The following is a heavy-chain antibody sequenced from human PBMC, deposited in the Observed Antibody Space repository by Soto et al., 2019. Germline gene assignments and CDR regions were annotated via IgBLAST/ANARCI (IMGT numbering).Heavy chain of an antibody. D-gene: IGHD3-16*01. CDR2: ISGSGATT. CDR3: ARIVRAYMITFGEFDF. V-gene: IGHV3-23*01. J-gene: IGHJ3*01. Sequence: EVQLLESGGGLVQPGGSLRLSCAASGFSFSTYAMSWVRLAPGKGLEWASGISGSGATTFGPDSVKGRFTISRDNSKNTLYLQMSSLRAEDTAVYYCARIVRAYMITFGEFDFWGQGTMVTVSS. CDR1: GFSFSTYA.